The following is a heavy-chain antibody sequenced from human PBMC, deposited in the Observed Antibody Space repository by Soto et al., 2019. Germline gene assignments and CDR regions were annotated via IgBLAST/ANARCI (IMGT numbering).Heavy chain of an antibody. J-gene: IGHJ6*02. V-gene: IGHV1-69*06. CDR3: AGGGSIRPTVHYYYSMDV. CDR2: IIPIFGTA. Sequence: QVQLVQSGAEVKKPGSSVKVSCKASGGTFSSYAISWVRQAPGQGLEWKGGIIPIFGTANYAQKFQGRVTITADKSTSPAYMELSSLRSEDTAVYYCAGGGSIRPTVHYYYSMDVWGQGTTVTVSS. CDR1: GGTFSSYA. D-gene: IGHD2-2*02.